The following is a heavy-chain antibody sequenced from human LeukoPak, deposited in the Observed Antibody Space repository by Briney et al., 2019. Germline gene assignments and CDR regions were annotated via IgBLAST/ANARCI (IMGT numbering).Heavy chain of an antibody. V-gene: IGHV4-39*07. CDR1: GGSISSSSYY. Sequence: PSETLSLTCSVSGGSISSSSYYWGWIRQPPGKELEWIGSVSHSGNTYYNPSLKSRVTISLDTSKNQFSLRLSSVTAADTAMYYCASEYGSGSYSDYWGQGTLVTVSS. CDR3: ASEYGSGSYSDY. J-gene: IGHJ4*02. CDR2: VSHSGNT. D-gene: IGHD3-10*01.